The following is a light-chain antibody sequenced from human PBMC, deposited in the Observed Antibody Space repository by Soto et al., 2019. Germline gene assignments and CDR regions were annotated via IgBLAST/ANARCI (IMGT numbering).Light chain of an antibody. V-gene: IGKV1-5*01. Sequence: DTQMTQSPSTLSASLVDRVTITCRASQSISSWLSWYQQKPGKAPKVLIYDASSLESGVPSRFSGSGSGTEFSLTISSLQPDDFATYYCQQYNHYWTFGQGTKVDIK. CDR3: QQYNHYWT. J-gene: IGKJ1*01. CDR1: QSISSW. CDR2: DAS.